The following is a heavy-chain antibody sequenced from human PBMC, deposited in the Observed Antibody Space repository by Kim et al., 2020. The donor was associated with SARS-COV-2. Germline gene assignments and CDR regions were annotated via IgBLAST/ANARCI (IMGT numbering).Heavy chain of an antibody. V-gene: IGHV3-53*01. D-gene: IGHD3-10*01. CDR1: GFTVNNNY. Sequence: GGSLRLSCAASGFTVNNNYMNWVRQAPGKGLEWVSVVYSGGSTYYADSVKGRFTISRDDSKNALYLQMNSLRVEDAAVYYCARGAYGSGDYYYYGMDVWGQGTTVTVSS. J-gene: IGHJ6*02. CDR3: ARGAYGSGDYYYYGMDV. CDR2: VYSGGST.